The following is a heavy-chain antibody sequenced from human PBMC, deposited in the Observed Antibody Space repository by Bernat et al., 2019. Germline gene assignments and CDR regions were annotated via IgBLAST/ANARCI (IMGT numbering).Heavy chain of an antibody. J-gene: IGHJ4*02. D-gene: IGHD2-15*01. Sequence: EVQLVESGGDLVQPGGSLTLSCAASGFNFRSSWMRWIRQAPGKGLEWVSAISGSGGSTYYAASVKGRFTISRDNSKNTLYLQMNSLRAEDTAVYYCVPLAIKVGCSGGSCYQLFDYWGQGTLVTVSS. CDR2: ISGSGGST. CDR3: VPLAIKVGCSGGSCYQLFDY. CDR1: GFNFRSSW. V-gene: IGHV3-23*04.